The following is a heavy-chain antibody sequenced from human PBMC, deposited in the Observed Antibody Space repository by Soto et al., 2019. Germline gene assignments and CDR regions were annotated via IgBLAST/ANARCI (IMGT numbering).Heavy chain of an antibody. V-gene: IGHV3-30-3*01. D-gene: IGHD6-13*01. J-gene: IGHJ5*02. CDR2: ISNDGRNP. CDR3: ARDGPIPAAGNNWFDP. CDR1: GFSFIPYA. Sequence: QVQLVESGEAVVPLGSSLSLSCPAPGFSFIPYASSWFRQFPYKGLGWGAVISNDGRNPNYGASVRGRFTISRDNSKDTVYLQMDSLRPEDTAVYYCARDGPIPAAGNNWFDPWGQGTLVTVSS.